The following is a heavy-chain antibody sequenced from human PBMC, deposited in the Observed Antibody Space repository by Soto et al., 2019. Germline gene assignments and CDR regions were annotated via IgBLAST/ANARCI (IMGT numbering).Heavy chain of an antibody. V-gene: IGHV4-59*01. J-gene: IGHJ5*02. CDR1: GGSISGFY. CDR3: ARVARDSWSGFPTNNWLDP. D-gene: IGHD3-3*01. CDR2: IHDSGST. Sequence: SETLSLTCIVSGGSISGFYWTWIRQPPGKGLEWIGYIHDSGSTNYNPALESRVSISVDTSKNELSLKLSSVTAADTAMYYCARVARDSWSGFPTNNWLDPWGQGTLVTVSS.